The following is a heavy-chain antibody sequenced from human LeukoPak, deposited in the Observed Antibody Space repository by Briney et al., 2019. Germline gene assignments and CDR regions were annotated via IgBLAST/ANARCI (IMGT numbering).Heavy chain of an antibody. V-gene: IGHV7-4-1*02. Sequence: GASVKVSCKASGYTFTSYAMNWVRQAPGQGLEWMGWINTNTGNPTYAQGFTGRFVFSLDTSVSTAYLQISSLKAEDTAVYYCASPILYCGGDCYTPPYYGMDVWGQGTTVTVSS. CDR2: INTNTGNP. J-gene: IGHJ6*02. CDR1: GYTFTSYA. CDR3: ASPILYCGGDCYTPPYYGMDV. D-gene: IGHD2-21*02.